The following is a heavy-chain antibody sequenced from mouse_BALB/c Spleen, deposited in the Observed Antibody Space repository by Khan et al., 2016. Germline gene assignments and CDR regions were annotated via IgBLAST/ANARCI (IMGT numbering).Heavy chain of an antibody. J-gene: IGHJ1*01. CDR2: IRYSGST. V-gene: IGHV3-2*02. Sequence: EVQLQESGPGLVKPSQSLSLTCTVTGYSITSDYAWNWIRQFPGNKLGWMGYIRYSGSTTYNPSLKSRISITRDTSTNQFFLQLYSVTTEDTATYYDTRSPTATRYFDVWGAGTTVTVSS. D-gene: IGHD1-2*01. CDR1: GYSITSDYA. CDR3: TRSPTATRYFDV.